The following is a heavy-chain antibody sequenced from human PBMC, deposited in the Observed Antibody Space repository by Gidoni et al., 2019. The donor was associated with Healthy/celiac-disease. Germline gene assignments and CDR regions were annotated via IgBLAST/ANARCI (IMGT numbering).Heavy chain of an antibody. CDR3: AKDPSPRLWELPD. J-gene: IGHJ4*02. Sequence: EVQLLESGGGLAQPGGSSRLSCAASGLTLSSYAMSWVRQAPGKGLEWVSAISGSGGSTYYADSVKGRFTISRDNSKNTLYLQMNSLRAEDTAVYYCAKDPSPRLWELPDWGQGTLVTVSS. D-gene: IGHD1-26*01. CDR2: ISGSGGST. CDR1: GLTLSSYA. V-gene: IGHV3-23*01.